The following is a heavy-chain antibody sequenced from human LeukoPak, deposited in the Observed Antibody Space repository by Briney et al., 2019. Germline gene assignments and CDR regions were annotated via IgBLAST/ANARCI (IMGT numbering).Heavy chain of an antibody. Sequence: ASVKVSCKASGYTFTSYGISWVRQAPGQGLEWMGWISAYNGNTNYAQKLQGRVTMTTDASTSTAYMELRSLRSDDTAVYYCARVTGQLGYCTNGVCSYFDYWGQGTLVTVSS. D-gene: IGHD2-8*01. V-gene: IGHV1-18*01. J-gene: IGHJ4*02. CDR1: GYTFTSYG. CDR2: ISAYNGNT. CDR3: ARVTGQLGYCTNGVCSYFDY.